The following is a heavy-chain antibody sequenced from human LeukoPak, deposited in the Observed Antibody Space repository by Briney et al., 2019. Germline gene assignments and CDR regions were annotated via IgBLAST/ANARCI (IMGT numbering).Heavy chain of an antibody. CDR2: IYSSVST. CDR1: GGSISSNAYY. V-gene: IGHV4-39*01. J-gene: IGHJ4*02. CDR3: AYSGSYGHLGY. Sequence: SETLSLTCAVSGGSISSNAYYWAWIRQPPGKGLEWIGSIYSSVSTYYNPSLKSRVTISVDTSKNQFSLRLSSVTAADTALYYCAYSGSYGHLGYWGQGIPVTVSS. D-gene: IGHD1-26*01.